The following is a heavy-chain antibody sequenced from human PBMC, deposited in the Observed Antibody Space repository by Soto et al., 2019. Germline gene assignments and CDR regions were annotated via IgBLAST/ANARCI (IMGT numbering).Heavy chain of an antibody. D-gene: IGHD6-13*01. V-gene: IGHV4-59*08. CDR2: IYYSGST. Sequence: SETLSLTCTVSGGSISSYYWSWIRQPPGKGLEWIGYIYYSGSTNYNPSLKSRVTISVDTSKNQFSLKLSSVTAADTAVYYCARTIAAAGTCFDYWGQGTLVTVSS. CDR1: GGSISSYY. J-gene: IGHJ4*02. CDR3: ARTIAAAGTCFDY.